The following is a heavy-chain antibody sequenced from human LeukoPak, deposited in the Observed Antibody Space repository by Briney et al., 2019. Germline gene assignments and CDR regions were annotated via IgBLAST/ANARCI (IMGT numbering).Heavy chain of an antibody. CDR1: GGTFSGYA. CDR3: ARGSSGGSHFDY. Sequence: ASVKVSCKASGGTFSGYAISWVRQAPGQGLEWMGRIIPILGIANYAQKFQGRVTITADKSTSTAYMELSSLRSEDTAVYYCARGSSGGSHFDYWGQGTLVTVSS. V-gene: IGHV1-69*04. D-gene: IGHD6-25*01. CDR2: IIPILGIA. J-gene: IGHJ4*02.